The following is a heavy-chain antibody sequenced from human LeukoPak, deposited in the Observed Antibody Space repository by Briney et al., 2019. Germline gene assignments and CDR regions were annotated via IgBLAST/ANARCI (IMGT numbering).Heavy chain of an antibody. V-gene: IGHV1-2*02. J-gene: IGHJ4*02. CDR3: ARPNDPGASGFDY. Sequence: ASVKVSCKASGYTFTGYYMHWVRQAPGQGLEWMGWINPNSGGTNYAQKFQGRVTMTRDTSISTAYMELSRLRSDDAAVYYCARPNDPGASGFDYWGQGSLVTVSS. D-gene: IGHD1-1*01. CDR1: GYTFTGYY. CDR2: INPNSGGT.